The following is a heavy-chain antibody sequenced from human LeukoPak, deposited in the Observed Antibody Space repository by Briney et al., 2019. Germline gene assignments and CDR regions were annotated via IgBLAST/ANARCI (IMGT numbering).Heavy chain of an antibody. CDR3: ARSVVATAPGDY. Sequence: SETLSLTCTVSGGSISSYYWSWIRQPPGKGLEWIGYIYYSGSTNYNPSLKSRVTISVGTSKNQFSLKLSSVTAADTAVYYCARSVVATAPGDYWGQGTLVTVSS. CDR2: IYYSGST. J-gene: IGHJ4*02. V-gene: IGHV4-59*01. D-gene: IGHD2-21*02. CDR1: GGSISSYY.